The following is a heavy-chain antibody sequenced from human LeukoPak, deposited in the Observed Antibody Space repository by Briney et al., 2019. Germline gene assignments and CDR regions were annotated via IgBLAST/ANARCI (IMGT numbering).Heavy chain of an antibody. CDR3: ARQKNGSPPEYFQH. D-gene: IGHD1-26*01. J-gene: IGHJ1*01. CDR1: GGSISSYY. Sequence: SETLSLTCTVSGGSISSYYWSWIRQPPGKGLEWMGSINYSGSTNYNPSLKSRVTISVDTSKNKFSLRLSSVTAADTALYYCARQKNGSPPEYFQHWGQGTVVTVSS. CDR2: INYSGST. V-gene: IGHV4-59*08.